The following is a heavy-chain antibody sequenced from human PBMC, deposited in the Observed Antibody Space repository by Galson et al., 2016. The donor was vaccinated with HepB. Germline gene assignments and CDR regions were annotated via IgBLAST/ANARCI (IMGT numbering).Heavy chain of an antibody. J-gene: IGHJ4*02. CDR3: ARCIAARPAMGELDY. V-gene: IGHV1-2*02. D-gene: IGHD6-6*01. Sequence: SVKVSCKASGYAFTGYYMHWVRQAPGQGLEWLGWINPNSGGTNYAQKFQGRVTMTRDTSISTAYMELSSLRSDDTAVYYCARCIAARPAMGELDYWGQGSLVTVSS. CDR2: INPNSGGT. CDR1: GYAFTGYY.